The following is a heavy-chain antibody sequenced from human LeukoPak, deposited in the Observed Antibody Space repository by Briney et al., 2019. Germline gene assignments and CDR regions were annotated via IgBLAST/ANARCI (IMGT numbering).Heavy chain of an antibody. J-gene: IGHJ6*03. Sequence: GGSLRLACAASAFTSTSYAMRCDSPAQGKGRECIAGFSGRGARTYYADSVKGRFTISRDNAKKSLYLQMDSLRAADTAVYYCARSKTYYYESSGSYSVFDYYMDVWGKGTTVTVSS. V-gene: IGHV3-23*01. CDR1: AFTSTSYA. CDR3: ARSKTYYYESSGSYSVFDYYMDV. CDR2: FSGRGART. D-gene: IGHD3-22*01.